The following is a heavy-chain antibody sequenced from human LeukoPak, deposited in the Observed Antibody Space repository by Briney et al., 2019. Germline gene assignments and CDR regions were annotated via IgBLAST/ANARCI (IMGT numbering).Heavy chain of an antibody. J-gene: IGHJ4*02. CDR1: GGSFSGYY. Sequence: SETLSLTCAVYGGSFSGYYWSWIRQPPGKGLEWIGEINHSGSTNYNPSLKSRVTISVDTSKNQFSLKLSSVTAADTAVYYCARQRVNSAGVDYWGQGTLVTVSS. CDR3: ARQRVNSAGVDY. V-gene: IGHV4-34*01. D-gene: IGHD6-13*01. CDR2: INHSGST.